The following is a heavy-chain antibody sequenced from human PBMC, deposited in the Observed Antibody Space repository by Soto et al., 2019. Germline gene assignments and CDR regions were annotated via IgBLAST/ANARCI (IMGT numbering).Heavy chain of an antibody. CDR3: ARVWGGYCTRRNCPEGYNLDV. V-gene: IGHV1-69*13. Sequence: ASVKVSCKASGGTFSSYAISWVRQAPGQGLEWMGGIIPIFGTANYAQKFQGRVTFTWDSSASTAHMKLSSLRAEDTAVYYCARVWGGYCTRRNCPEGYNLDVWGQGTTVTVSS. CDR1: GGTFSSYA. CDR2: IIPIFGTA. J-gene: IGHJ6*02. D-gene: IGHD2-8*01.